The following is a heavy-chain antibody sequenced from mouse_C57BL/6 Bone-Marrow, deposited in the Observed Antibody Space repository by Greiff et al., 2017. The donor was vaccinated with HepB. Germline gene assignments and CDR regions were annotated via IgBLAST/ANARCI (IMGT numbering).Heavy chain of an antibody. J-gene: IGHJ4*01. Sequence: QVQLQQSGAELVRPGSSVKLSCKASGYTFTSYWMDWVKQRPGQGLEWIGNIYPSDSETHYNQKFKDKATLTVDKSSSTAYMQLSSLTSEDSAVYYCARRGYGSSPYAMDYWGQGTSVTVSS. CDR2: IYPSDSET. D-gene: IGHD1-1*01. CDR1: GYTFTSYW. CDR3: ARRGYGSSPYAMDY. V-gene: IGHV1-61*01.